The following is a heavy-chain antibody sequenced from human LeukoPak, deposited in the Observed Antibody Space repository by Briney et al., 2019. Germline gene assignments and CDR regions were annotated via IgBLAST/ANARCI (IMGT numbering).Heavy chain of an antibody. CDR1: GDFISSGNYY. CDR2: IYYTGTT. CDR3: VRHLGANAFTI. D-gene: IGHD3-16*01. J-gene: IGHJ3*02. Sequence: SETLSLTCTVSGDFISSGNYYWGWIPQPPGKGLGWISSIYYTGTTYYYPSLTSRGTISLDTSNNQFSLRLTSVTAADTAVYYCVRHLGANAFTIWGQGTMVTVSS. V-gene: IGHV4-39*01.